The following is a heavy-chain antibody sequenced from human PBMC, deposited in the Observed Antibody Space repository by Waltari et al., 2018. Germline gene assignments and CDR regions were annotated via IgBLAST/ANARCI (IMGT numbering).Heavy chain of an antibody. D-gene: IGHD6-6*01. J-gene: IGHJ4*02. CDR2: SSGSTI. V-gene: IGHV3-48*03. CDR3: ARELPDSSSSGFDY. Sequence: SSGSTIYYADSVKGRFTISRDNAKNSLYLQMNSLRVEDTAVYYCARELPDSSSSGFDYWGQGTLVTVSS.